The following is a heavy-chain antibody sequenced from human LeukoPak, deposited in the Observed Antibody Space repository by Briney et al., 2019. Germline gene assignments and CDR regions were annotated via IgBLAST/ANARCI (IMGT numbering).Heavy chain of an antibody. J-gene: IGHJ4*02. V-gene: IGHV4-39*01. D-gene: IGHD6-13*01. Sequence: SETLSLTCTVSGDSIDSVGYYWAWIRQPPGKGLEWIGSIFSSGSTYYNPSLRSRVTISVDTSKNQFSLKLNSVTAADTAVYYCARKHSSIWYVVGYSTYWGQGTLVTVSS. CDR2: IFSSGST. CDR1: GDSIDSVGYY. CDR3: ARKHSSIWYVVGYSTY.